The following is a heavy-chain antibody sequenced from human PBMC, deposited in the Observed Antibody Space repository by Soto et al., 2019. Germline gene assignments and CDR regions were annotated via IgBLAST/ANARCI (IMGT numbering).Heavy chain of an antibody. CDR3: AVKTHYYYGMDV. Sequence: SETLSLTCTAFGGSISSGDYYWSWIRQPPGKGLEWIGYIYYSGSTYYNPSLKSRVTISVDTSKNQFSLKLSSVTAADTAVYYCAVKTHYYYGMDVWGQGTTVTVSS. V-gene: IGHV4-30-4*01. CDR1: GGSISSGDYY. J-gene: IGHJ6*02. CDR2: IYYSGST.